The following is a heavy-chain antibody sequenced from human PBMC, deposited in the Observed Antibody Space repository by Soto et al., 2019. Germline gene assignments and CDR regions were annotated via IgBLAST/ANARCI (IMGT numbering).Heavy chain of an antibody. CDR2: ISSSSSTI. D-gene: IGHD3-22*01. Sequence: PWGSLRLSCAASGFTFSSYSMNWVRQAPGKGLEWVSYISSSSSTIYYADSVKGRFTISRDNAKNSLYLQMNSLRDEDTAVYYCAILPTYYYDSSGLPFDYWGQGTLVTVSS. V-gene: IGHV3-48*02. J-gene: IGHJ4*02. CDR3: AILPTYYYDSSGLPFDY. CDR1: GFTFSSYS.